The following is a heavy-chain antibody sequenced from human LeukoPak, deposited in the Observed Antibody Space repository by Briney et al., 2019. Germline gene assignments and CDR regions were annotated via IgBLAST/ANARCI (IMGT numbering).Heavy chain of an antibody. Sequence: ASVNVSCKASGYTFTVYYMHWVRQAPGQGLEYMGWINPNSGGTNYAQKFQGRVAMTRDTSITTAYMELSRLTSDDTAVYYCARDRGDPYSFDYWGQGTLVTVSS. V-gene: IGHV1-2*02. CDR3: ARDRGDPYSFDY. J-gene: IGHJ4*02. CDR2: INPNSGGT. D-gene: IGHD2-21*01. CDR1: GYTFTVYY.